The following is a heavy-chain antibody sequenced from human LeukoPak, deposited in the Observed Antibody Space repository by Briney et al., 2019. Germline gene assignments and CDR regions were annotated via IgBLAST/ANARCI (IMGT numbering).Heavy chain of an antibody. CDR2: IWYDGSNK. J-gene: IGHJ6*02. V-gene: IGHV3-33*08. CDR3: AREYLAAGTDYYYYGMDV. CDR1: GFIFSSYG. D-gene: IGHD6-13*01. Sequence: GGSLRLSCAASGFIFSSYGMHRVRQAPGKGLEWVAVIWYDGSNKYYADSVKGRFTISRDNSKNTLYLQMNSLRAEDTAVYYCAREYLAAGTDYYYYGMDVWGQGTTVTVSS.